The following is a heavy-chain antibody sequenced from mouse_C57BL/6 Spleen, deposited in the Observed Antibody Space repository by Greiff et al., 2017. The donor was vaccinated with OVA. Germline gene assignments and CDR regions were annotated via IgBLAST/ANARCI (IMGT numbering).Heavy chain of an antibody. CDR2: IDPYDSYT. D-gene: IGHD1-1*01. J-gene: IGHJ4*01. CDR1: GYTFTRYW. V-gene: IGHV1-69*01. Sequence: QVQLQQPGAELVMPGASVKLSCKASGYTFTRYWMHWVKQRPGQGLEWIGEIDPYDSYTNYNQKFKGKSTLTVDKSSSTAYKQLSSLLSEDSAVYDCSRTTVGATVDYWGQGTSVTVSS. CDR3: SRTTVGATVDY.